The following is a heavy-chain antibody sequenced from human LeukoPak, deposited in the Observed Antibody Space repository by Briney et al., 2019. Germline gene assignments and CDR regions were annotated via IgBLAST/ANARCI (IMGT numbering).Heavy chain of an antibody. D-gene: IGHD2-15*01. J-gene: IGHJ4*02. V-gene: IGHV1-46*01. CDR3: ARAPAYCSGGSCYSGDY. CDR1: GYTFTSCF. Sequence: ASVKVSCKASGYTFTSCFMHWVRQAPGQGLEWMGIINPGGGSTNYAQKFQGRVTVTRDTSTGTVYMDLSSLRPEDTAVYYCARAPAYCSGGSCYSGDYWGQGTLVTVSS. CDR2: INPGGGST.